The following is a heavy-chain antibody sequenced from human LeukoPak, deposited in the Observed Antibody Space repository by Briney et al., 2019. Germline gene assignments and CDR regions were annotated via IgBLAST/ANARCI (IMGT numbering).Heavy chain of an antibody. V-gene: IGHV4-59*02. Sequence: SETLSLTCTVSGDSVSSYYWSGFRRPPGKGLEWIGYISDTGSTNYNPSLKSRGTISVDTSKNQFSLKPSSVTAADTAVYYCARGRTWFDPWSRGTLVTVSS. J-gene: IGHJ5*02. CDR3: ARGRTWFDP. CDR1: GDSVSSYY. CDR2: ISDTGST.